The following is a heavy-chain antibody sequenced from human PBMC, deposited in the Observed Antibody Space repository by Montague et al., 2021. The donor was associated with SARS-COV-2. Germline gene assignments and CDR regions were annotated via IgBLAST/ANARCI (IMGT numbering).Heavy chain of an antibody. Sequence: SETLSLTCSVSGASIITSTDHWAWIRQFPGKGLEWVGSFSYSDSTHYNPSLRSRVTISVDSSKNQSSLKLNSVTAADPAIYYCASHMGRVLVSVTGANWFDPWGQGTLATVSS. V-gene: IGHV4-39*01. CDR2: FSYSDST. D-gene: IGHD3-9*01. J-gene: IGHJ5*02. CDR1: GASIITSTDH. CDR3: ASHMGRVLVSVTGANWFDP.